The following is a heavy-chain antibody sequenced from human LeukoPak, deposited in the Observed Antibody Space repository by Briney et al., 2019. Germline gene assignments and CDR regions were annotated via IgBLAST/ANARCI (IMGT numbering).Heavy chain of an antibody. CDR3: ASGDFWTSGD. D-gene: IGHD3/OR15-3a*01. CDR2: ISYDGSNK. CDR1: GFTFSSYA. J-gene: IGHJ4*02. V-gene: IGHV3-30-3*01. Sequence: PGGSLRLSCAASGFTFSSYAMHWVRQAPGKGLEWVAVISYDGSNKYYADSVKGRFTISRDNSKNTLYLQMNSLRAEDTAAYYCASGDFWTSGDWGQGTLVTVSS.